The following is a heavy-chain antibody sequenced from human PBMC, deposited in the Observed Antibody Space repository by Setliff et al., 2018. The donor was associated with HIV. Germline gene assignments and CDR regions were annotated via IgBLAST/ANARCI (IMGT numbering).Heavy chain of an antibody. CDR1: DDSLSRSDFY. CDR3: ARCITSVGTRWFDP. CDR2: IYDTGDT. J-gene: IGHJ5*02. V-gene: IGHV4-39*07. Sequence: SETLSLTCTVTDDSLSRSDFYWAWIRQPPEKGLEWVASIYDTGDTHYNPSLKSRVTISRDMSKNQFSLKLRSVTAADTAVYYCARCITSVGTRWFDPWGQGTLVT.